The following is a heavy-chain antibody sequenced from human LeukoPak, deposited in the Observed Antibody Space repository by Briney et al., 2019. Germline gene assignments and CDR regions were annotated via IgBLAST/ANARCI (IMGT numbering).Heavy chain of an antibody. CDR1: GFRFDDYY. V-gene: IGHV3-11*01. J-gene: IGHJ4*02. CDR3: ARHMVLSPCDY. D-gene: IGHD4/OR15-4a*01. CDR2: ISATGGMM. Sequence: GGSLRLSCSASGFRFDDYYLSWIRQAPGKGLEWISFISATGGMMGHADSVKGRFTISRDNAKNSVYLEMNNLRADDTAVYHCARHMVLSPCDYWGPGTVVTVSS.